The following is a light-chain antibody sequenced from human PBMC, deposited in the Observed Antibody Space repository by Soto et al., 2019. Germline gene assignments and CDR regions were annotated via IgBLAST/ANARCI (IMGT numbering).Light chain of an antibody. CDR3: CSYAGSYTDV. Sequence: QSALTQPRSVSGSPGQSVTISCTGTSSDVGGYNYVSWYQQHPGKAPKLMIYDVGKRPSGVPDRFSGSKSGNTASLTISGLQAEDEAHYYCCSYAGSYTDVFGTGTKLTVL. CDR2: DVG. V-gene: IGLV2-11*01. CDR1: SSDVGGYNY. J-gene: IGLJ1*01.